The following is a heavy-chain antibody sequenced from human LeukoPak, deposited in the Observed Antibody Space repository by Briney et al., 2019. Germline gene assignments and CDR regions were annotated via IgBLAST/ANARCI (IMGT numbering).Heavy chain of an antibody. Sequence: SETLSLTCTVSGGSISSYYWSWIRQPPGKGLEWIGYIYYSGSTNYNPSLKSRVTISVDTSKNQFSLKLGSVTAADTAVYYCASYSYYYDSSGYFDYWGQGTLVTVSS. CDR1: GGSISSYY. CDR2: IYYSGST. V-gene: IGHV4-59*01. J-gene: IGHJ4*02. CDR3: ASYSYYYDSSGYFDY. D-gene: IGHD3-22*01.